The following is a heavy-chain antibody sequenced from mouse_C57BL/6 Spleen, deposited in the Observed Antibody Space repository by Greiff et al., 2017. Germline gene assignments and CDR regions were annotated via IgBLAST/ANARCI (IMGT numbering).Heavy chain of an antibody. J-gene: IGHJ1*03. CDR3: ARWWTGGGDWYFDV. Sequence: QVHVKQSGPELVKPGASVKISCKASGFAFSGSWMHWVKQRPGKGLEWIGRIYPGDGDTNYNGKFKGKATLTADKSSSTAYLQLSSLTSEDSAVYFCARWWTGGGDWYFDVWGTGTTVTVSS. CDR1: GFAFSGSW. CDR2: IYPGDGDT. V-gene: IGHV1-82*01. D-gene: IGHD1-1*02.